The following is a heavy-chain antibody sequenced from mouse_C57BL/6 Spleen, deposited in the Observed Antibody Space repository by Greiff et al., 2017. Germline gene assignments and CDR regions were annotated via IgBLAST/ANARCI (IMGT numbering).Heavy chain of an antibody. CDR3: ARALTGTRDFDY. Sequence: QVQLQQPGAELVKPGASVKMSCKASGYTFTSYWITWVKQRPGQGLEWIGDIYPGSGSTNYNEKFKSKATLTVDTSSSTAYMQLSSLTSEDSAVDYCARALTGTRDFDYWGQGTTLTVSS. CDR2: IYPGSGST. CDR1: GYTFTSYW. D-gene: IGHD4-1*01. J-gene: IGHJ2*01. V-gene: IGHV1-55*01.